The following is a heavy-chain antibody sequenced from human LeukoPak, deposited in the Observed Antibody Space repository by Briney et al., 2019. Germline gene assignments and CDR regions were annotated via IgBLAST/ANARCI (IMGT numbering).Heavy chain of an antibody. J-gene: IGHJ4*02. CDR1: GGSISSYY. D-gene: IGHD3-22*01. CDR2: IHYSGTS. V-gene: IGHV4-39*01. Sequence: SETLSLTCNVSGGSISSYYWSWIRQPPGKGLEWIGSIHYSGTSYYNPSLKSRVTISVDTSKNQFSLELTPVTAADTAVYYCARPTFASYSSGYHYWGQGTLVTVSS. CDR3: ARPTFASYSSGYHY.